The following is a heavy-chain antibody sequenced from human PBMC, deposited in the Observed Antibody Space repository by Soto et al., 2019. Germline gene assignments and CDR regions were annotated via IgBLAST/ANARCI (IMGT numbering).Heavy chain of an antibody. D-gene: IGHD6-13*01. V-gene: IGHV4-59*01. J-gene: IGHJ6*02. CDR2: IYYSGST. CDR3: ARGSSWTKSYYYYGMDV. CDR1: GGSISSYY. Sequence: PSETLSLTCTVSGGSISSYYWSWIRQPPGKGLEWIGYIYYSGSTNYNPSLKSRVTISVDTSKNQFSLKLSSVTAADTAVYYCARGSSWTKSYYYYGMDVWGQGTTVTVSS.